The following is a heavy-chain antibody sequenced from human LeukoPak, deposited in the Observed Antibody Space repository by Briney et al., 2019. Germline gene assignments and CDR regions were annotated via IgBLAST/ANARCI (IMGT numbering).Heavy chain of an antibody. Sequence: SETLSLTCTVSGGSISSYYWSWIRQPPGKGLEWIGYIYYSGSTNYNPSLKSRVTISVDTSKNQFSLKLSSVTAADTAVYYCARGPSPPYDAFDIWGQGTMVTVSS. V-gene: IGHV4-59*01. CDR3: ARGPSPPYDAFDI. CDR1: GGSISSYY. CDR2: IYYSGST. J-gene: IGHJ3*02.